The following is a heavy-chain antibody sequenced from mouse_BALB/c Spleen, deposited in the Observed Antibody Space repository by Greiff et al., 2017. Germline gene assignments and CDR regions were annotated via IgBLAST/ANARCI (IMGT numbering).Heavy chain of an antibody. Sequence: VQLQQSGAELVRSGASVKLSCTASGFNIKDYYMHWVKQMPEQGLEWIGCLDPENGDTEYAPKFQGTATMTADTSSNTAYLQLSSLTAEDTAVYGCSAHGRSYDYAMDYWGQGTTGTVSS. V-gene: IGHV14-4*02. CDR3: SAHGRSYDYAMDY. CDR1: GFNIKDYY. J-gene: IGHJ4*01. D-gene: IGHD1-1*01. CDR2: LDPENGDT.